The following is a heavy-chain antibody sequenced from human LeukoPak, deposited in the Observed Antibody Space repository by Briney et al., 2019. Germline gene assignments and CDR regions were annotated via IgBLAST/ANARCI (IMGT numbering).Heavy chain of an antibody. CDR3: ARGLTVVTRFDY. CDR2: IYYSGST. Sequence: SETLSLTCTVSGGSISSSSYYWGWIRQPPGKGLEWIGSIYYSGSTYYNPSLKSRVTISVDTSKNQFSLKLSSVTAADTAVYYCARGLTVVTRFDYWGQGTLVTVSS. D-gene: IGHD4-23*01. J-gene: IGHJ4*02. V-gene: IGHV4-39*01. CDR1: GGSISSSSYY.